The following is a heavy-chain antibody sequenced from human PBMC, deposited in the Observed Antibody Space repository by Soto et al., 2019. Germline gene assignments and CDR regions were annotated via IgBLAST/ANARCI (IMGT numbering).Heavy chain of an antibody. CDR1: GYTFTSYY. V-gene: IGHV1-46*03. D-gene: IGHD3-9*01. J-gene: IGHJ6*03. Sequence: QVQLVQSGAEVKKPGASVKVSCKASGYTFTSYYMHWVRQAPGQGLEWMGIINPSGGSTSYAQKFQGRVTMTRDTSTSTVYMELSSLRSEDTAVYYCALEPLRYFDWLGNYYYYYMDVWGKGTTVTVSS. CDR3: ALEPLRYFDWLGNYYYYYMDV. CDR2: INPSGGST.